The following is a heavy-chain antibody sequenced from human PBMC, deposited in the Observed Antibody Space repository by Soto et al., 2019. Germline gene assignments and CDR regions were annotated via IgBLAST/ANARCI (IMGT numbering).Heavy chain of an antibody. J-gene: IGHJ5*02. CDR1: GFTFSSYG. CDR3: AREIVLMTQNWFDP. CDR2: IWYDGSNK. D-gene: IGHD2-8*01. Sequence: GGSLRLSCAASGFTFSSYGMHWVRQAPGKGLEWVAVIWYDGSNKYYADSVKGRFTISRDNSKNTLYLQMNSLRAEDTAVYYCAREIVLMTQNWFDPWGQGTLVTSPQ. V-gene: IGHV3-33*01.